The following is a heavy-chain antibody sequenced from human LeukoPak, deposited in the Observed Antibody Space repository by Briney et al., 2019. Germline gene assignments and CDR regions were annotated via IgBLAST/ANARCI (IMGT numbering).Heavy chain of an antibody. CDR1: GFTFSSYG. CDR2: ISYDGSNK. V-gene: IGHV3-30*18. J-gene: IGHJ4*02. Sequence: GGSLRLSCAASGFTFSSYGMHWVRQAPGKGLEWVAVISYDGSNKYYADSVKGRFTTSRDNSKNTLYLQMNSLRAEDTAVYYCAKGTAFDYWGQGTLVTVSS. CDR3: AKGTAFDY. D-gene: IGHD5-18*01.